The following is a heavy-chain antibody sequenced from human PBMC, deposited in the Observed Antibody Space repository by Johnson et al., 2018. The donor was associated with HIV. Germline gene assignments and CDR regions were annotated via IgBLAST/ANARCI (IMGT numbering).Heavy chain of an antibody. Sequence: QVQLVESGGGVVQPGRSLRLSCAASGFTFSSYAMHWVRQAPGKGLEWVAVISYDGSNKYYADSVKGRFTISRDNSKNTLYLQMNSLRAEDTAVYYCAREGGDLAPDAFDIWGQGTMVTVSS. V-gene: IGHV3-30*04. J-gene: IGHJ3*02. CDR3: AREGGDLAPDAFDI. CDR1: GFTFSSYA. D-gene: IGHD3-16*01. CDR2: ISYDGSNK.